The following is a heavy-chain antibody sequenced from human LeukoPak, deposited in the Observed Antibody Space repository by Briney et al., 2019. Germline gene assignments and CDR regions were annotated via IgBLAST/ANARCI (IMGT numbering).Heavy chain of an antibody. CDR2: IYHSGST. D-gene: IGHD4-17*01. Sequence: SQTLSLTCAVSGGSISSGGYSWSWIRQPPGKGLEWIGYIYHSGSTYYNPSLKSRVTILVDRSKNQFSLKLSSVTAADTAVYYCAGDYGDYFLGYWGQGTLVTVSS. V-gene: IGHV4-30-2*01. CDR1: GGSISSGGYS. J-gene: IGHJ4*02. CDR3: AGDYGDYFLGY.